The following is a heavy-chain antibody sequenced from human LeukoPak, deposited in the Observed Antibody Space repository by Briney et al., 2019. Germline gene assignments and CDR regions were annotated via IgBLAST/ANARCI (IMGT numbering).Heavy chain of an antibody. CDR1: GFTFSSYG. D-gene: IGHD5-12*01. CDR2: ISFDGSAK. V-gene: IGHV3-30*03. CDR3: ARDIQWGWFDP. J-gene: IGHJ5*02. Sequence: GRSLRLSCAASGFTFSSYGMHWVRQAPGKGLEWVSVISFDGSAKYYADSVKGRFTISRANSKNTLYLQMTSLRAEDTAVYYCARDIQWGWFDPWGQGALVTVSS.